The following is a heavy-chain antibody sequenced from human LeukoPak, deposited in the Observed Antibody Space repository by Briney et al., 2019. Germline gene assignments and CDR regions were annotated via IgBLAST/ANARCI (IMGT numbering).Heavy chain of an antibody. CDR2: ISGSGGST. CDR1: GFSFDDYA. V-gene: IGHV3-23*01. Sequence: GGSLRLSCAASGFSFDDYAMSWVRQAPGKGLEWVSAISGSGGSTYYADSVKGRFTISRDNSKNTLYLQMNSLRAEDTAVYYCAKDGRYFDWLFPREAFDIWGQGTMVTVSS. J-gene: IGHJ3*02. CDR3: AKDGRYFDWLFPREAFDI. D-gene: IGHD3-9*01.